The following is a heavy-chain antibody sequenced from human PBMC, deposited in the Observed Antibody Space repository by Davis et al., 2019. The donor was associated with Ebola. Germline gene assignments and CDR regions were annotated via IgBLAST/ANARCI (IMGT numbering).Heavy chain of an antibody. CDR1: GFTFSGSA. CDR2: IRSKANSYAT. J-gene: IGHJ6*02. CDR3: TRRAGGSYYDYYYGMDV. D-gene: IGHD1-26*01. Sequence: GGSLRLSCAASGFTFSGSAMHWVRQASGKGLEWVGRIRSKANSYATAYAASVKGRFTISRDDSKNPAYLQMNSLKTEDPAVYYCTRRAGGSYYDYYYGMDVWGQGTTVTVSS. V-gene: IGHV3-73*01.